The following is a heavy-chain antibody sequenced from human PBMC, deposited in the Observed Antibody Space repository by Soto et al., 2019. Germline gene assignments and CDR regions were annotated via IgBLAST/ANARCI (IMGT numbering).Heavy chain of an antibody. CDR3: ARIKGGQWLTGRFDP. V-gene: IGHV4-31*03. CDR2: IYYSGST. D-gene: IGHD6-19*01. CDR1: GGSISSGGYY. J-gene: IGHJ5*02. Sequence: QVQLQESGPGLVKPSQTLSLTCTVSGGSISSGGYYWSWIRQHPGKGLEWIGYIYYSGSTYYNPSLKSRVTISVDTSKNHFCLKLSSVTAADTAVYYCARIKGGQWLTGRFDPWGQGTLVTVSS.